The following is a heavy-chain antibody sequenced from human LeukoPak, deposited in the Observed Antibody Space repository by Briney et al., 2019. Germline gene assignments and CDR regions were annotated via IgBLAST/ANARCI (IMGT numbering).Heavy chain of an antibody. D-gene: IGHD3-10*01. CDR1: GYTFTGYY. V-gene: IGHV1-2*02. Sequence: ASVKVSCKASGYTFTGYYMHWVRQAPGQGLEWMGWISPNSGGTNYAQKFQGRVTMTRDTSISTAYMELNSLRAEDTALYYCARVLSGSGSYLWWFGPWGQGTLVTVSS. CDR3: ARVLSGSGSYLWWFGP. J-gene: IGHJ5*02. CDR2: ISPNSGGT.